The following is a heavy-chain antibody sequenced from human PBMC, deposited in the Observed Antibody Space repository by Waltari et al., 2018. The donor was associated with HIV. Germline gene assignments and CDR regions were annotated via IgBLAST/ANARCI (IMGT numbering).Heavy chain of an antibody. CDR2: LYVPTTGTDR. J-gene: IGHJ5*02. CDR1: GFNVSSAY. D-gene: IGHD4-17*01. CDR3: VRGSLMTTAAP. Sequence: EVQLVESGGGLFRPGGSLSLSCVVSGFNVSSAYLTWVRQPPGKGLEWVSTLYVPTTGTDRFYAPSVKGRFTISRDNSENTLYLQMSGLRAEDTAVYYCVRGSLMTTAAPWGQGTLVTVSS. V-gene: IGHV3-53*03.